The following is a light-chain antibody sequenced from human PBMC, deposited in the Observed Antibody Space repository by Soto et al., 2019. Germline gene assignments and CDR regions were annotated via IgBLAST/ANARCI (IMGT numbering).Light chain of an antibody. CDR3: QHCFTVPYT. J-gene: IGKJ2*01. CDR1: QDISNR. CDR2: DAS. V-gene: IGKV1-33*01. Sequence: DIQMTQSPSSLSASVGDRITITCQASQDISNRLNWYHQKPGKAPNLLIYDASNLAAGVPSGFSGSGSGTDFNFTISSLQPEAIGTYYCQHCFTVPYTFGQGTKLEI.